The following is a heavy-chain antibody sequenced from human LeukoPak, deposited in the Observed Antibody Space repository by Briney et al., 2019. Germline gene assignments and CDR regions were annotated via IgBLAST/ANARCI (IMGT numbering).Heavy chain of an antibody. CDR2: IKQDGSTK. V-gene: IGHV3-7*01. Sequence: ESLRLSCAASGFTFSNSWMAWVRQAPGKGLEWVANIKQDGSTKHYADSTKGRFTISTDNPKNSLYLQMNNLRVDHTSVYYCTRETDRSLDYWGQGILVTVAS. J-gene: IGHJ4*02. CDR1: GFTFSNSW. CDR3: TRETDRSLDY. D-gene: IGHD3-22*01.